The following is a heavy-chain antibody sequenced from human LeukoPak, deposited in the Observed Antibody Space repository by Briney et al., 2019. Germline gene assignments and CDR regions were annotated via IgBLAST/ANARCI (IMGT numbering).Heavy chain of an antibody. CDR3: ASTRGDCTNGVCYYYYGMDV. Sequence: GESLKISCKGSGYSFTSYWIGWVRQMPGKGLEWMGIIYPGDSDIRYSPSFQGQVTISADKSISTAYLQWSSLKASDTAMYYCASTRGDCTNGVCYYYYGMDVWGQGTTVTVSS. J-gene: IGHJ6*02. CDR1: GYSFTSYW. CDR2: IYPGDSDI. V-gene: IGHV5-51*01. D-gene: IGHD2-8*01.